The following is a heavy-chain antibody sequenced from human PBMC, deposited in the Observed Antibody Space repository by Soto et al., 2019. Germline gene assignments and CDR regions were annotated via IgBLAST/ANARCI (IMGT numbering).Heavy chain of an antibody. J-gene: IGHJ4*02. D-gene: IGHD1-26*01. CDR2: IYYSGTT. Sequence: PEETLSLTCAVSGYSISSSNWWGWIRQPPGKGLEWIGYIYYSGTTYYNPSLKSRVTMSVDTSKNQFSLKLTSVTAVDTAVYYCARREIQGPIDYWGQGTLVTVS. CDR1: GYSISSSNW. V-gene: IGHV4-28*01. CDR3: ARREIQGPIDY.